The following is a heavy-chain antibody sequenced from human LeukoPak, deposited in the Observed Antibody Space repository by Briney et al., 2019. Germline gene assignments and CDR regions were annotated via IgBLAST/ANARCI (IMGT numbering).Heavy chain of an antibody. CDR2: IRYDGSNK. D-gene: IGHD2-21*01. Sequence: GGSLRLSCAASGFTFSSYGRQWVRQAPGKGLEWVAFIRYDGSNKYYADSVKGRFTISRDNSKNTLYLQMNSLRAEDTAVCYCAKDQTVVVIATYYFDYWGQGTLVTVSS. J-gene: IGHJ4*02. CDR3: AKDQTVVVIATYYFDY. CDR1: GFTFSSYG. V-gene: IGHV3-30*02.